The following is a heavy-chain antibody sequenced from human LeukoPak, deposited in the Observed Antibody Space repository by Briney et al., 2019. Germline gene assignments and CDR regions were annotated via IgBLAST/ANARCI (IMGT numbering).Heavy chain of an antibody. CDR2: IYHSGST. CDR3: ARRHCTNGVCYRVYYYMDV. J-gene: IGHJ6*03. CDR1: GGSIRSSTYY. V-gene: IGHV4-39*07. Sequence: PSETLSLTCTVSGGSIRSSTYYWGWIRQPPGKGLEWIGSIYHSGSTFYNPSLKSRVTISVDTSKNQFSLKLSSVTAADTAVYYCARRHCTNGVCYRVYYYMDVWGKGTTVTVSS. D-gene: IGHD2-8*01.